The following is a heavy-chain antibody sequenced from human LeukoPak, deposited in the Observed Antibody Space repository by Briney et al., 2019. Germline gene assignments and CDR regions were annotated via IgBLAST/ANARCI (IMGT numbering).Heavy chain of an antibody. CDR1: GYSFTTYW. Sequence: GESLKISCKASGYSFTTYWIGWVRQMPGKGLEWMGIIYPGDSDTKYSPSFQGQVTISADKSISTAYLQWNSLKASDTAVYYCARLTTVTTGLQYFQHWGQGTLVTVSS. CDR3: ARLTTVTTGLQYFQH. D-gene: IGHD4-17*01. CDR2: IYPGDSDT. V-gene: IGHV5-51*01. J-gene: IGHJ1*01.